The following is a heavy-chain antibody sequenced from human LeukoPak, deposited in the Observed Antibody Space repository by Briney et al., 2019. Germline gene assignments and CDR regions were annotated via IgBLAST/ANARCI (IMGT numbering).Heavy chain of an antibody. CDR2: ISSSSSYI. J-gene: IGHJ4*02. D-gene: IGHD4-23*01. Sequence: GGSLRLSCAASGFTFSSYSMNWVRQAPGKGLEWVSSISSSSSYIYYADSVKGRFTISRDNAKNSLYLQMNSLRAEDTAVYYCARVDTVITHFDYWGQGTLVTVSS. CDR3: ARVDTVITHFDY. V-gene: IGHV3-21*01. CDR1: GFTFSSYS.